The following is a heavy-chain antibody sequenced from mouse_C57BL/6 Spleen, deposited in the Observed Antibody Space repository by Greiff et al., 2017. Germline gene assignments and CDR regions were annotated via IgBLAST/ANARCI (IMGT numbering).Heavy chain of an antibody. CDR1: GYTFTSYW. J-gene: IGHJ4*01. CDR3: ARGDYYGSSSYYAMDY. D-gene: IGHD1-1*01. Sequence: VQLQQPGAELVKPGASVKLSCKASGYTFTSYWMQWVKQRPGQGLEWIGEIDPSDSYTNYNQKFKGKATLTVDTSSSTAYMQLSSLTSEDSAVYYCARGDYYGSSSYYAMDYWGQGTSVTVSS. CDR2: IDPSDSYT. V-gene: IGHV1-50*01.